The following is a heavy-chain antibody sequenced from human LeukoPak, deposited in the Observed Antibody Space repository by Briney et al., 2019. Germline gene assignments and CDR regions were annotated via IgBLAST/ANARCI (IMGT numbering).Heavy chain of an antibody. Sequence: SETLSLTCAVYGGSFSGYYWSWIRQPPGKGLEWIGEISHSGGTNYNATLKSRVTISVDTSTNQFSLKVSSVTAADTAVYYCARSFADSGYCSGTNCYYNYFMDVWGKGTTVTVSS. V-gene: IGHV4-34*01. J-gene: IGHJ6*03. CDR2: ISHSGGT. CDR3: ARSFADSGYCSGTNCYYNYFMDV. CDR1: GGSFSGYY. D-gene: IGHD2-2*01.